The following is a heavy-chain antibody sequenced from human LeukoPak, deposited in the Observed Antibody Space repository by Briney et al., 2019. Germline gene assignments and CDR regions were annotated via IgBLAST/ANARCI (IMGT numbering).Heavy chain of an antibody. CDR1: GGSISSGGYS. D-gene: IGHD2-2*02. J-gene: IGHJ4*02. V-gene: IGHV4-30-2*01. CDR3: ARGGDRYCSSTSCYTRYFDY. CDR2: IYHSGST. Sequence: SETLSLTRAVSGGSISSGGYSWSWIRQPPGKGLEWIGYIYHSGSTYYNPSLKSRVTISVDRSKNQFSLKLSSVTAADTAVYYCARGGDRYCSSTSCYTRYFDYWGQGTLVTVSS.